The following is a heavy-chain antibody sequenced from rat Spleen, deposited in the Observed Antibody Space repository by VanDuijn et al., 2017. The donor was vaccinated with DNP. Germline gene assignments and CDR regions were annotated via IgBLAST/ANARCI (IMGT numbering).Heavy chain of an antibody. CDR3: ARHPPFSPVASYWYLTS. V-gene: IGHV5-22*01. D-gene: IGHD1-3*01. CDR2: ISYEGSST. J-gene: IGHJ1*01. Sequence: EVQLVESGGGLVQPGRSMKLSCAASGFTFSDYYMAWVRQAPKKGLEWVASISYEGSSTYYGDSVKGRFTISRDNAKSTLYLQMNSLRSEDTATYYCARHPPFSPVASYWYLTSGAQEPWSPCPQ. CDR1: GFTFSDYY.